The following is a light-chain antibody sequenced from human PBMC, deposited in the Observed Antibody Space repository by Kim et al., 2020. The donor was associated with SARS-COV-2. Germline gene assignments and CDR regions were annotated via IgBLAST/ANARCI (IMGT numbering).Light chain of an antibody. CDR1: QSLVHSDGNTY. Sequence: DVVMTQSPLSLPVTLGQPASISCRSSQSLVHSDGNTYLNWFQQRPGQSPRRLIHKVSNRDSGVQDRFSGSGSGTGFTLKISRVEAEDVGAYYCMQGTHWPRLFTFGPGTKVDIK. J-gene: IGKJ3*01. CDR2: KVS. V-gene: IGKV2-30*02. CDR3: MQGTHWPRLFT.